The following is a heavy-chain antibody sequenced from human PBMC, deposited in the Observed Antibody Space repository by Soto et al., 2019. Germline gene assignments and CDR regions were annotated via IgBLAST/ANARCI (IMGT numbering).Heavy chain of an antibody. CDR2: ISWNSGSI. CDR3: AKDVTPFVGSSSGVLDY. V-gene: IGHV3-9*01. D-gene: IGHD6-6*01. J-gene: IGHJ4*02. CDR1: GFTFDDYA. Sequence: EVQLVESGGGLVQPVRSLRLSCAASGFTFDDYAMHWVRQAPGKGLEWVSGISWNSGSIDYADSVKGRFTISRDNAKNSLYLQMNSLRAEDTALYYCAKDVTPFVGSSSGVLDYWGQGTLVTVSS.